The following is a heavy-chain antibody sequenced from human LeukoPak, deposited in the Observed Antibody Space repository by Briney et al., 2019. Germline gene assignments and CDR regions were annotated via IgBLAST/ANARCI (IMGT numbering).Heavy chain of an antibody. CDR2: IHSSGTT. CDR3: ARGYFDTSGSSNPFDY. J-gene: IGHJ4*02. Sequence: SETLSLTCTVSGDSISGYYWSWIRQTPGRGLEWIASIHSSGTTKYNPSLKSRVTMSVDTSKNQFSLRLTSVTAADTAAYFCARGYFDTSGSSNPFDYWGQGALVTVSS. CDR1: GDSISGYY. D-gene: IGHD3-22*01. V-gene: IGHV4-4*09.